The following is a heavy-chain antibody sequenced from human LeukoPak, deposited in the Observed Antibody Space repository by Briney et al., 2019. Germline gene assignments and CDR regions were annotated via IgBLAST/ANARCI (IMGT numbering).Heavy chain of an antibody. Sequence: GGSLRLSCAASGFTFSNYAMSWVRQAPGKGLEWVSSIPDSGVSTYYADSVKGRFSISRDNYKNTLYLQMSSLRAEDTAVYYCARDPNGNYVGAFDFQRWGQGTLVTVSS. CDR3: ARDPNGNYVGAFDFQR. J-gene: IGHJ1*01. V-gene: IGHV3-23*01. CDR2: IPDSGVST. CDR1: GFTFSNYA. D-gene: IGHD4-17*01.